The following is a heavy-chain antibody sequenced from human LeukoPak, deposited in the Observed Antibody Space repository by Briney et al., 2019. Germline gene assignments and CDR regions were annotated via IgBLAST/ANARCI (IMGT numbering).Heavy chain of an antibody. D-gene: IGHD4-17*01. CDR1: GFTFSSYA. CDR3: ARELTYGDYYYGMDV. J-gene: IGHJ6*02. V-gene: IGHV3-23*01. CDR2: ISGSGGST. Sequence: GGSLRLSCAASGFTFSSYAMSWVRQAPGKGLEWVSAISGSGGSTFYADSVKGRFTISRDNSKNTLYLQMNSLRAEDTAVYYCARELTYGDYYYGMDVWGQGTTVTVSS.